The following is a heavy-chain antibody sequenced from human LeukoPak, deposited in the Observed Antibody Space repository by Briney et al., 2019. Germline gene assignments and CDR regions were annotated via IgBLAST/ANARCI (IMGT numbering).Heavy chain of an antibody. CDR2: ISSSSSTI. V-gene: IGHV3-48*01. J-gene: IGHJ6*03. CDR1: GFIFSSYS. CDR3: AKSGYGDYFYYYYYMDV. D-gene: IGHD4-17*01. Sequence: GGSLRLSCAASGFIFSSYSMNWVRQAPGKGLEWVSYISSSSSTIYYADSVKGRFTISRDNSKNTLYLQMNSLRAEDTAVYYCAKSGYGDYFYYYYYMDVWGKGTTVTVSS.